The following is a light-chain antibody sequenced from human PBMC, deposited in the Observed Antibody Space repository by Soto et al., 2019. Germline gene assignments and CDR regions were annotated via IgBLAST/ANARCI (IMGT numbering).Light chain of an antibody. CDR3: QQYSNWPPGT. CDR2: GAS. CDR1: QSVRSN. V-gene: IGKV3-15*01. Sequence: EIVMTQSPATLSVSPGERATLSCRASQSVRSNLAWYQQKPGRAPRLLIYGASTRATGIPARFSGSGSGTEFTLTISSLQSEDFAVYYCQQYSNWPPGTFGQGTKVDSK. J-gene: IGKJ1*01.